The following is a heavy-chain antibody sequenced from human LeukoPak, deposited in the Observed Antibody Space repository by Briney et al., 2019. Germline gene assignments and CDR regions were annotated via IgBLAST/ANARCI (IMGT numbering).Heavy chain of an antibody. V-gene: IGHV3-23*01. Sequence: GGSLRLSCEASGFTFGSFAMSWVRPAPGKGLERVSVISGSGYYTYYADSVKGRFNISRYNSKNTLYIEMNSLRAEDTALYFCAKDGSWGDYQFYFYMDVWGKGTTVTVSS. CDR3: AKDGSWGDYQFYFYMDV. CDR1: GFTFGSFA. J-gene: IGHJ6*03. CDR2: ISGSGYYT. D-gene: IGHD2-2*01.